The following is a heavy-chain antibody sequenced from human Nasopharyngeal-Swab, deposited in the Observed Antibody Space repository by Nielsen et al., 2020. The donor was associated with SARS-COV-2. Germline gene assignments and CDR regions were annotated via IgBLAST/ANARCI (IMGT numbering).Heavy chain of an antibody. D-gene: IGHD3-3*01. J-gene: IGHJ6*02. V-gene: IGHV3-48*04. CDR3: ARDGLDYDFWSAYFMDV. Sequence: VRQMPGKGLEWVSYISGSSSSMFYADSVRGRFTISRDNAKNSLYLQMNSLGAEDTAVYYCARDGLDYDFWSAYFMDVWGQGTTVTVSS. CDR2: ISGSSSSM.